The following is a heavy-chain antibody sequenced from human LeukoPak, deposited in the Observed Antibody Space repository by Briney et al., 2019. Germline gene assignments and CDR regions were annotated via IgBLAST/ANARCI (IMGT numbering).Heavy chain of an antibody. D-gene: IGHD5-18*01. Sequence: GGSLRLSCAASGFTFSNYDMNWVRQAPGKGLEWVANIKQDGSEKYYVDSVKGRFTISRDDAKNSLYLQMNSLRAEDTAVYYCAREPLYSYGYSSFDYWGQGTLVTVSS. J-gene: IGHJ4*02. V-gene: IGHV3-7*03. CDR3: AREPLYSYGYSSFDY. CDR1: GFTFSNYD. CDR2: IKQDGSEK.